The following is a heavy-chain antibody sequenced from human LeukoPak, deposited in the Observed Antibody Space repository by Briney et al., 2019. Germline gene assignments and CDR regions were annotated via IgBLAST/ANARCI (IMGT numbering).Heavy chain of an antibody. CDR1: RGSFRGYY. CDR2: NNHRGST. Sequence: SETLSLTCAVCRGSFRGYYWSCLRQPPGEGLEWIGENNHRGSTNYNPSLKSPVTLSVVRSKNEVSLKLSSVTAADTAVYYCARGPAGRGYCSGGSCYGHYYYYYGMDVWGQGTTVTVSS. J-gene: IGHJ6*02. CDR3: ARGPAGRGYCSGGSCYGHYYYYYGMDV. D-gene: IGHD2-15*01. V-gene: IGHV4-34*01.